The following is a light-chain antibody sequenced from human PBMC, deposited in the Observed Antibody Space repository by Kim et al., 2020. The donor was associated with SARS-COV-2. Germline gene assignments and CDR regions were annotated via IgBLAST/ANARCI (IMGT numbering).Light chain of an antibody. CDR2: GNR. CDR1: NIGAGYD. V-gene: IGLV1-40*01. J-gene: IGLJ3*02. Sequence: GRRFTVTCTGSNIGAGYDVHWYQQIPGTAPKLLIFGNRNRPSGVPDRFSGSRSGTSASLAITGLQAEDEADYYCQSYDFSLRGWVFGGGTKVTVL. CDR3: QSYDFSLRGWV.